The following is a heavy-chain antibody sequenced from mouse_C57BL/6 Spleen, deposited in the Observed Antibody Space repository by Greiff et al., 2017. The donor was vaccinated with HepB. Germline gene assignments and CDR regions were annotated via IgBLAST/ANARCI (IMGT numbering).Heavy chain of an antibody. D-gene: IGHD1-1*01. CDR2: IYPGGGYT. V-gene: IGHV1-63*01. J-gene: IGHJ4*01. CDR1: GYTFTNYW. CDR3: ARGPHYYGSSYPYYYAMDY. Sequence: QVQLQQSGAELVRPGTSVKMSCKASGYTFTNYWIGWAKQRPGHGLEWIGDIYPGGGYTNYNEKFKGKATLTADKSSSTAYMQFSSLTSEDSAIYYCARGPHYYGSSYPYYYAMDYWGQGTSVTVSS.